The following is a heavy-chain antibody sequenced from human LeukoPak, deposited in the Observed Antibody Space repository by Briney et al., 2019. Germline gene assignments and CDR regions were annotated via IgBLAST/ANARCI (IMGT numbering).Heavy chain of an antibody. V-gene: IGHV4-61*02. CDR3: ARVSRQRWLQFSSVYNWFDP. D-gene: IGHD5-24*01. CDR1: GGSISSGSYY. Sequence: PSQTLSLTCTVSGGSISSGSYYWSWIRQPAGKGLEWIGRIYTSGSTNYNPSPKSRVTISVDTSKNQFSLRLSSVTAADTAVYYCARVSRQRWLQFSSVYNWFDPWGQGTLVTVSS. CDR2: IYTSGST. J-gene: IGHJ5*02.